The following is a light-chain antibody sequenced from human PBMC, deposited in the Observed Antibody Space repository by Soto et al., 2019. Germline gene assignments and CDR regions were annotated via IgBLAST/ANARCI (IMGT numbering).Light chain of an antibody. J-gene: IGKJ3*01. CDR3: QQRSSWPFT. Sequence: EVVLTQSPAPLSLSPGEVATLSCRASQSIGNYLAWYQQKPGQAPRLLIYATSNRATGIPARFSGSGSGTDFARTIISLEPEDFAVYYCQQRSSWPFTFGPGNKVDIQ. V-gene: IGKV3-11*01. CDR2: ATS. CDR1: QSIGNY.